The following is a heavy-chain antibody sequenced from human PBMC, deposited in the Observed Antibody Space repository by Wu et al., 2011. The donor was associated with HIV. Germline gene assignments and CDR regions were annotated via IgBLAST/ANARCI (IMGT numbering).Heavy chain of an antibody. CDR3: ARGGLIFDY. CDR1: GYTFINFG. CDR2: ISTSTDNT. V-gene: IGHV1-18*01. J-gene: IGHJ4*02. Sequence: QVQLVQSGAEVKQPGASVNVSCKASGYTFINFGLTWVRQAPGQGLEWMGWISTSTDNTDYAQKFQGRVTMTTQTSTGTAYMEVRSLRSDDTAVYYCARGGLIFDYWGQGTLVTVSS.